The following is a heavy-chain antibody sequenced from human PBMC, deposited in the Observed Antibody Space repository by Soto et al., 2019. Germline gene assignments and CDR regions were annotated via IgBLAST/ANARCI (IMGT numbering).Heavy chain of an antibody. CDR2: IYYSGST. CDR1: GGSISSGGYY. Sequence: SETLSLTCTVSGGSISSGGYYWSWIRQHPGKGLEWIGYIYYSGSTYYNPSLKSRVTISVDTSKNQFSLKLSSVTAADTAVYYCARTFAMTTANLWFDPWGQGTLVTVSS. J-gene: IGHJ5*02. V-gene: IGHV4-31*03. D-gene: IGHD4-17*01. CDR3: ARTFAMTTANLWFDP.